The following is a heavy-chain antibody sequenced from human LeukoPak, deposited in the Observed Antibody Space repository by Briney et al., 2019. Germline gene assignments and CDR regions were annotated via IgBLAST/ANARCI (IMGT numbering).Heavy chain of an antibody. Sequence: ASETLSLTCAVSGGSISSSSYYWGWIRQPPGKGLEWIGSIYYSGSTYYNPSLKSRVTISVDTSKNQFSLKLSSVTAADTAVYYCARHPYPLNWFDPWGQGTLVTVSS. CDR2: IYYSGST. CDR3: ARHPYPLNWFDP. J-gene: IGHJ5*02. CDR1: GGSISSSSYY. V-gene: IGHV4-39*01.